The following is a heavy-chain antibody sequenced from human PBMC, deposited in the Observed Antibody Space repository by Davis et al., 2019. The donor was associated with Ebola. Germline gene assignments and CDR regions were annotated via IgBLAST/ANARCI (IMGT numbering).Heavy chain of an antibody. CDR2: IGGSGDTA. Sequence: GGSLRLSCVASGFRFSSYVMGWVRQAPGKGLEWVSRIGGSGDTADYGDSVKGRFTISRDNSKNTLYLQMNSLRAEDTAVYYCAKRFGYYDSSGYLDHWGQGTLVTVSS. CDR3: AKRFGYYDSSGYLDH. D-gene: IGHD3-22*01. J-gene: IGHJ4*02. V-gene: IGHV3-23*01. CDR1: GFRFSSYV.